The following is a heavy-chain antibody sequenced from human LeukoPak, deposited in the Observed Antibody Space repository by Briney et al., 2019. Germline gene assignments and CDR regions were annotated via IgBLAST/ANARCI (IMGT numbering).Heavy chain of an antibody. CDR3: ARGYCSSTSCSYYYYMDV. D-gene: IGHD2-2*01. CDR1: VDTFTGSY. CDR2: INPNSGGT. V-gene: IGHV1-2*02. J-gene: IGHJ6*03. Sequence: APLKSSCEASVDTFTGSYMHCVREAPGERLEWIGWINPNSGGTNYAQKFQGRVTMTRDTSISTAYMELSRLRSDDTAVYYCARGYCSSTSCSYYYYMDVWGKGTTVTISS.